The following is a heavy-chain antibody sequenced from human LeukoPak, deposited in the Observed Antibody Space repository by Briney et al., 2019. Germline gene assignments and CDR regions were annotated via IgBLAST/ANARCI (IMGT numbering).Heavy chain of an antibody. V-gene: IGHV4-38-2*01. D-gene: IGHD4-17*01. Sequence: PSETLSFTCAVSGYSISSGYYWGWIRQPPGKGLEWIGSIYHSGSTYYDPSLKSRVTISVETSKNQFSLKLSSVPAADTAVYYCARWDDYGDGPDYWGQGTLVTVSS. J-gene: IGHJ4*02. CDR2: IYHSGST. CDR1: GYSISSGYY. CDR3: ARWDDYGDGPDY.